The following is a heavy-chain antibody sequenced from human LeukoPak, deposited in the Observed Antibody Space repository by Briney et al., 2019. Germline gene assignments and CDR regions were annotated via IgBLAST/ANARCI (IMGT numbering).Heavy chain of an antibody. J-gene: IGHJ4*02. Sequence: PGGSLRLSCAASGFTFSSYSMNWVRQAPGKGLEWVSSISSSSSYIYYADSVKGRFTISRDNAKNSLYLQMNSLRAEDTAVYYCARDLGSTYYYDSDLDYWGQGTLVTVSS. CDR2: ISSSSSYI. D-gene: IGHD3-22*01. CDR1: GFTFSSYS. V-gene: IGHV3-21*01. CDR3: ARDLGSTYYYDSDLDY.